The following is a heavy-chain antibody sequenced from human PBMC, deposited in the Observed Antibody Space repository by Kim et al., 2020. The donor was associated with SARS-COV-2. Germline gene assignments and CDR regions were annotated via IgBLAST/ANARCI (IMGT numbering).Heavy chain of an antibody. CDR2: FSYSGST. CDR1: GVSINSYY. J-gene: IGHJ3*02. Sequence: SETLSLTCTVSGVSINSYYWSWIRQPPGKGLEWIGYFSYSGSTRYNPSLRSRVTISVDSSKNQFSLRLTSVSAADTAMYYCARDLRIVGAINAFEMWGRGTMVTVSS. D-gene: IGHD1-26*01. V-gene: IGHV4-59*01. CDR3: ARDLRIVGAINAFEM.